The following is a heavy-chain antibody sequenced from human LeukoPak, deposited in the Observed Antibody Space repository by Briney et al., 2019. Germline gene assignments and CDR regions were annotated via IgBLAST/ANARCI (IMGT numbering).Heavy chain of an antibody. V-gene: IGHV3-30*04. J-gene: IGHJ4*02. Sequence: PGRSLRLSCAASGFTFSSYAMHWVRQAPGKGLEWVAVISYDGSNKYYADSVKGRFTISRDNSKNTPYLQMNSLRAEDTAVYYCARAPVVVTPPPDYWGQGTLVTVSS. CDR1: GFTFSSYA. D-gene: IGHD2-21*02. CDR2: ISYDGSNK. CDR3: ARAPVVVTPPPDY.